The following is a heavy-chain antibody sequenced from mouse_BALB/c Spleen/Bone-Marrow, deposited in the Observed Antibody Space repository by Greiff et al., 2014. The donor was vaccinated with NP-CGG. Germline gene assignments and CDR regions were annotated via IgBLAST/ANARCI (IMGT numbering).Heavy chain of an antibody. J-gene: IGHJ4*01. CDR3: ARSLYPRAMDY. Sequence: EVQLVESGGGLVQPGGSLRLSCATSGFTFTDYYMSWVRQPPGKALEWLGFIRNKANGYTTEYSASVKGRFTISRDNSQSILYLQMYTLRAEDSATYYCARSLYPRAMDYWGQGTSVTVSS. D-gene: IGHD2-1*01. CDR2: IRNKANGYTT. CDR1: GFTFTDYY. V-gene: IGHV7-3*02.